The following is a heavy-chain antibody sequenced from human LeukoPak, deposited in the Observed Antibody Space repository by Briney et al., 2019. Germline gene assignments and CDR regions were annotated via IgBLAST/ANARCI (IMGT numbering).Heavy chain of an antibody. CDR3: TREGKWLQLRYFDY. CDR2: IHTGGST. J-gene: IGHJ4*02. CDR1: GFTVSSNY. Sequence: GGSLRLSCAASGFTVSSNYMSWVRQAPGKGLEWVSVIHTGGSTYYADSVKGRFTISRDTSNNTLYLQMNSLRADDTAVYYCTREGKWLQLRYFDYWGQGTLVTVSS. D-gene: IGHD5-24*01. V-gene: IGHV3-53*01.